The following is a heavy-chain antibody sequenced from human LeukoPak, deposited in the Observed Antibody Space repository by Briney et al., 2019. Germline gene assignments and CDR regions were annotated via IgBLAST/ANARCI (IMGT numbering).Heavy chain of an antibody. V-gene: IGHV4-34*01. CDR2: INHSGST. CDR3: ARGYLSRRLLWFGELPKTYYFDY. Sequence: PSETLSLTCAVYGGSFSGYYWSWIRQPPGKGLEWIGEINHSGSTNYNPSLKSRVTISVDTSKNQFSLKLSSVTAADTAVYYCARGYLSRRLLWFGELPKTYYFDYWGQGTLVTVSS. CDR1: GGSFSGYY. D-gene: IGHD3-10*01. J-gene: IGHJ4*02.